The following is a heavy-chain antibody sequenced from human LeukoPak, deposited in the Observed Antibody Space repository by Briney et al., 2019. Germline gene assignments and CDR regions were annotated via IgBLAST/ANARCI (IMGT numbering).Heavy chain of an antibody. CDR2: IGSGADT. CDR1: GFAFSSYA. D-gene: IGHD3-10*01. V-gene: IGHV3-23*01. CDR3: AKDWSCDY. J-gene: IGHJ4*02. Sequence: GGSLRLSCAASGFAFSSYAMTWVRQAPGKGLEWVSAIGSGADTHYADSVKGRFTISRDNSKNSLYLQMNSLRAEDTAIYYCAKDWSCDYWGQGTLVTVPS.